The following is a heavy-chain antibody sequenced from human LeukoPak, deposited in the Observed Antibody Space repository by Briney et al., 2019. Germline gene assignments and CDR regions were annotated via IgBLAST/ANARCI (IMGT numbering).Heavy chain of an antibody. CDR1: GFTFSDYY. V-gene: IGHV3-11*01. J-gene: IGHJ4*02. D-gene: IGHD1-26*01. Sequence: GGSLRLSCAASGFTFSDYYMSWIRQAPGKGLEWVSYISSSGSTIYYADSVKGRFTISRDNSKNTLYLQMNSLRAEDTAVYYCAKDRDGGAHTRPKGFDYWGQGTLVTVSS. CDR2: ISSSGSTI. CDR3: AKDRDGGAHTRPKGFDY.